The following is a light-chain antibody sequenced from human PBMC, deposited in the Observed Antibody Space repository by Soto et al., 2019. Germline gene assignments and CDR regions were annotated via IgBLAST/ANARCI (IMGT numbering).Light chain of an antibody. Sequence: DVHMTQSPSTLSASGGDAVTVTWRASQSVSGWLAWYQQKPGKAPKLLIYDASSLESGVPSRSSGRGSGTEFTLTISSLQPDDFATYYCQQYNSYSEAFGQGTNVDIK. CDR2: DAS. J-gene: IGKJ1*01. V-gene: IGKV1-5*01. CDR3: QQYNSYSEA. CDR1: QSVSGW.